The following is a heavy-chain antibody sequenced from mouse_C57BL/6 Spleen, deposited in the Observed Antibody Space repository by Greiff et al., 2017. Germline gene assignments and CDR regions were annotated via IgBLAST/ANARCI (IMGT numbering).Heavy chain of an antibody. CDR3: ARDYSNAHFDY. CDR2: IDPSDSYT. V-gene: IGHV1-59*01. Sequence: VQLQQSGAELVRPGTSVKLSCKASGYTFTSYWMHWVKQRPGQGLEWIGVIDPSDSYTNYNQKFKGKATLTVDTSSSTAYMQLSSLTSEDSAVYDCARDYSNAHFDYWGQGTTLTVSS. D-gene: IGHD2-5*01. CDR1: GYTFTSYW. J-gene: IGHJ2*01.